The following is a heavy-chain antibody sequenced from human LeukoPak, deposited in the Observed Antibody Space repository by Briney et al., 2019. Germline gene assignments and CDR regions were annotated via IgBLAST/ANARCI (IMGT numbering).Heavy chain of an antibody. J-gene: IGHJ6*02. CDR3: ARDAYYDILTGSTYGMDV. CDR1: GGSISSYY. D-gene: IGHD3-9*01. V-gene: IGHV4-59*01. CDR2: IYYSGST. Sequence: SETLSLTCTVSGGSISSYYWSWIRQPPGKGLEWIGYIYYSGSTNYNPSLKSRVTTSVDTSKNQFSLKLSSVTAADTAVYYCARDAYYDILTGSTYGMDVWGQGTTVTVSS.